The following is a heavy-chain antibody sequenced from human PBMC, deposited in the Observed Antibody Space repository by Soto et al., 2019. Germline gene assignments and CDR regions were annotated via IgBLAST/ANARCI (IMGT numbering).Heavy chain of an antibody. J-gene: IGHJ6*02. Sequence: QMQLVESGGSVVQPGTSLRLSCAAFGFDFSSYGMHWVRQTPGKGLEWVAVLGFDGGGRYYADSVKGRFTISRDNSKKMLYLQMDSLRAEDTALYYCAREPVGPDYAMDVWGQGNTVTVSS. V-gene: IGHV3-33*01. D-gene: IGHD1-26*01. CDR2: LGFDGGGR. CDR1: GFDFSSYG. CDR3: AREPVGPDYAMDV.